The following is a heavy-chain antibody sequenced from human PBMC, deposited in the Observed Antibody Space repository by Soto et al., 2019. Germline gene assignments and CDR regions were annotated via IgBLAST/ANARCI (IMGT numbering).Heavy chain of an antibody. Sequence: GASVKVSCKASGGTFSSYAISWVRQAPGQGLEWMGWTSAYNDNTNYVQKLQGRVTMTTDTSTSTAYMELRSLRSDDTAVYYCARGTGGNWAAFDIWGQGTMVTVSS. CDR3: ARGTGGNWAAFDI. J-gene: IGHJ3*02. V-gene: IGHV1-18*01. D-gene: IGHD2-15*01. CDR2: TSAYNDNT. CDR1: GGTFSSYA.